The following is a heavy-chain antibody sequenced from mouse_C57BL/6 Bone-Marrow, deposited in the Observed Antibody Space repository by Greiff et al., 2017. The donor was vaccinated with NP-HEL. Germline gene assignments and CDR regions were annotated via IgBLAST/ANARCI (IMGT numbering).Heavy chain of an antibody. J-gene: IGHJ2*01. V-gene: IGHV1-42*01. CDR2: INPSTGGT. D-gene: IGHD1-1*01. CDR3: ARGYRYYGFDY. CDR1: GYSFTGYY. Sequence: VQLKQSGPELVKPGASVKISCKASGYSFTGYYMNWVKQSPEKSLEWIGEINPSTGGTTYNQKFKAKATLTVDKSSSTAYMQLKSLTSEDSAVYYCARGYRYYGFDYWGQGTTLTVSS.